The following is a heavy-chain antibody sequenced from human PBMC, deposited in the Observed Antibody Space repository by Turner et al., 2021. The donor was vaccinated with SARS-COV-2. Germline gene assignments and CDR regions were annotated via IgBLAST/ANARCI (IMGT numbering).Heavy chain of an antibody. Sequence: QVQLVESGGGVVQPGRSLRISCSASGFTFSSYGMHWVRQAPGKGLEWVAVIWYDGSNKYYAYSVKGRFTISRDNSKNTLYLQMNSLRAEDTAVYYCARDDLDPDYGFHFDYWGQGTLVTVSS. V-gene: IGHV3-33*01. CDR1: GFTFSSYG. CDR2: IWYDGSNK. J-gene: IGHJ4*02. CDR3: ARDDLDPDYGFHFDY. D-gene: IGHD4-17*01.